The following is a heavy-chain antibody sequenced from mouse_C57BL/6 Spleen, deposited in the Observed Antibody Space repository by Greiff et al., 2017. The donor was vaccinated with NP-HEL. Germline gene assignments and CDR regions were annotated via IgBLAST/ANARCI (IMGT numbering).Heavy chain of an antibody. Sequence: QVQLQQSGPELVKPGASVKISCKASGYAFSSSWMNWVKQRPGKGLEWIGRIYPGDGDTNYNGKFKGKATLTADKSSSTAYMQLSSLTSEDSAVYFCAAPITTVVARGTGYAMDYWGQGTSVTVSS. CDR2: IYPGDGDT. CDR1: GYAFSSSW. D-gene: IGHD1-1*01. V-gene: IGHV1-82*01. CDR3: AAPITTVVARGTGYAMDY. J-gene: IGHJ4*01.